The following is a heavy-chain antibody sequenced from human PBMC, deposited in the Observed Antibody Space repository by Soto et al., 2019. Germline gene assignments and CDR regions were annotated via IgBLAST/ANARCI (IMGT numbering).Heavy chain of an antibody. CDR2: SSFDGTQQ. V-gene: IGHV3-30*18. D-gene: IGHD6-19*01. CDR1: GFSLSSSG. CDR3: AKQLRGSGWYPLDS. Sequence: GGSLRLSCTASGFSLSSSGMDWVRQAPGKGLEWLAVSSFDGTQQFYGDSVKGRFTVSRDNSNNTLYLEMNSLRTQDTAVYYCAKQLRGSGWYPLDSWGQGTPVTVSS. J-gene: IGHJ4*02.